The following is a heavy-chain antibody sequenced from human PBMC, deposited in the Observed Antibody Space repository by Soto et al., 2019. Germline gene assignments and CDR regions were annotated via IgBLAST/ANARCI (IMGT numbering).Heavy chain of an antibody. CDR2: IVSRGST. Sequence: QVQLQQWGAGLLKPSETLSLTCAVSGGSLSGSSWNWARHPPGRGLGWIGEIVSRGSTNYNPSLMSRVTISVDTSKNQFSLKLTSVTAADTGVYFCARAPYSGHWNQPWQTPRRPGNYGMDVWGQGTTVTVSS. CDR3: ARAPYSGHWNQPWQTPRRPGNYGMDV. V-gene: IGHV4-34*12. CDR1: GGSLSGSS. D-gene: IGHD1-26*01. J-gene: IGHJ6*02.